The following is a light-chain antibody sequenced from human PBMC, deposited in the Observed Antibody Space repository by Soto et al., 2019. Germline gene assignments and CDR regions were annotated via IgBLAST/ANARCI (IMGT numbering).Light chain of an antibody. CDR2: DAS. Sequence: DIQTTQSPSTLSASVGDRVTITCRASQSISSWFAWYQQKPGKAPKLLIYDASSLESGVVSRFSGSGSGTEFTLTITSMQADDFATYYCQQYNSYSWTFGQGTKVDIK. J-gene: IGKJ1*01. CDR1: QSISSW. CDR3: QQYNSYSWT. V-gene: IGKV1-5*01.